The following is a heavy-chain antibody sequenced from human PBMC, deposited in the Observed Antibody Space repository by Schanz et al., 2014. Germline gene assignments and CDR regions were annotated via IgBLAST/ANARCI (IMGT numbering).Heavy chain of an antibody. CDR2: ISGSSRTI. V-gene: IGHV3-48*01. D-gene: IGHD2-15*01. J-gene: IGHJ6*02. Sequence: EVHLVESGGGLVQPGGSLRLSCAASGFGFSSYSMNWVRQAPGKGLEWVSYISGSSRTIYYADSMKGRFTISRDNAKNSLFLQMNSLRAEDTAVYYCARDFLLEQLGYSHYYYAMDVWGQGTTVTVSS. CDR1: GFGFSSYS. CDR3: ARDFLLEQLGYSHYYYAMDV.